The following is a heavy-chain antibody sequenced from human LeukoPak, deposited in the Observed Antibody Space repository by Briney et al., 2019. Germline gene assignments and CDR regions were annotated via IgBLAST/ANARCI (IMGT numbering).Heavy chain of an antibody. D-gene: IGHD5-18*01. CDR1: EFTFRNYS. V-gene: IGHV3-23*01. J-gene: IGHJ4*02. CDR2: IGGSGDSI. CDR3: ARDRAMDDY. Sequence: GGSLRLSCAGSEFTFRNYSMSWVRQAPGKGLECVAGIGGSGDSIYYADSVKGRFTITRDNSKNSLYLQMNSLRAEDTAVYYCARDRAMDDYWGQGTLVTVSS.